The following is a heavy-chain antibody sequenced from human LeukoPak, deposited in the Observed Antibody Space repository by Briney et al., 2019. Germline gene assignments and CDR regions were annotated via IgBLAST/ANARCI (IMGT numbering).Heavy chain of an antibody. CDR3: AGIVGATSVSY. CDR1: GGSNSSSNYY. V-gene: IGHV4-39*01. J-gene: IGHJ4*02. D-gene: IGHD1-26*01. Sequence: SETLSLTCTVSGGSNSSSNYYWGWIRQPPGKGLEWIGSIYYSGSTYYNPSLKSRVTISVDTSKNQFSLKLSSVTAADTAVYYCAGIVGATSVSYWGQGTLVTVSS. CDR2: IYYSGST.